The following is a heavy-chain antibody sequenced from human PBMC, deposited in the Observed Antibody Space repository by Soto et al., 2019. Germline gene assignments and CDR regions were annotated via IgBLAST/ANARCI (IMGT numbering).Heavy chain of an antibody. CDR3: ARLGLPRAVAGNY. V-gene: IGHV1-69*02. CDR1: GGAFGGYT. Sequence: SVKVCCKVSGGAFGGYTISWVRQATGQGLEWMGRMNPNLGIANYAQKFQGRVTMTRNNSTSTAYMELSSLRSEDTAVYYCARLGLPRAVAGNYWGQGTLVTVSS. CDR2: MNPNLGIA. D-gene: IGHD6-19*01. J-gene: IGHJ4*02.